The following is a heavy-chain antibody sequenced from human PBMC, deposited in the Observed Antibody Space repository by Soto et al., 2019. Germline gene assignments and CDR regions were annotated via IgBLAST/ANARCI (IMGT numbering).Heavy chain of an antibody. J-gene: IGHJ4*02. D-gene: IGHD2-8*02. CDR3: ARVMGGGWHFAY. Sequence: EVQLVESGGGLVQPGGSLRLSCAASGFTVSSNYMSWVRQAPGKGLEWVSVIYSGGSTYYADSVKGRFTISRDNSKNKLYLKMTSLRAEDTAVYYSARVMGGGWHFAYWGQGTLVTVSS. CDR2: IYSGGST. CDR1: GFTVSSNY. V-gene: IGHV3-66*01.